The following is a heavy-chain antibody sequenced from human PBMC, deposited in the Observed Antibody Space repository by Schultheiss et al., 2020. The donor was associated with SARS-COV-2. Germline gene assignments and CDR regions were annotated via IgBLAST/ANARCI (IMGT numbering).Heavy chain of an antibody. J-gene: IGHJ5*02. D-gene: IGHD4-23*01. CDR2: IYTSGST. CDR1: GGSISSGSYY. CDR3: ARDENYGGNSGFDP. Sequence: SETLSLTCTVSGGSISSGSYYWSWIRQPAGKGLEWIGRIYTSGSTNYNPSLKNRVTMSLDTSKNQFSLKLSSVTAADTAVYYCARDENYGGNSGFDPWGQGTLVTVSS. V-gene: IGHV4-61*02.